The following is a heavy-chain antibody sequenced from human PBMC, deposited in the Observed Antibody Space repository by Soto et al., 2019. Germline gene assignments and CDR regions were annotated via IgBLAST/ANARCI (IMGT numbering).Heavy chain of an antibody. CDR3: TRPNYDPTAPNDY. Sequence: GSLRLSCAASGFTFSGSAMHWVRQASGKGLEWVGRIRSKANSYATAYAASVKGRFTISRDDSKNTAYLQMNSLKTEDTAVYYCTRPNYDPTAPNDYWGQGTLVTVSS. V-gene: IGHV3-73*01. J-gene: IGHJ4*02. CDR1: GFTFSGSA. CDR2: IRSKANSYAT. D-gene: IGHD5-12*01.